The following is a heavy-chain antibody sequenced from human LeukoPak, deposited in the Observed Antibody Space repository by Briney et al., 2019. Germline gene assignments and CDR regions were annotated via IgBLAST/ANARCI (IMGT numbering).Heavy chain of an antibody. V-gene: IGHV3-11*01. CDR2: ISSSCSNI. CDR3: AKLGVPAARYWQQPSVGYFDL. Sequence: PGESLRLSCAASGFTFSDYYMSWLRQAPGKGLEWVSYISSSCSNIYYADSVKGRFTISRDNAQNSLYLQMNSLRAEDTAVYYGAKLGVPAARYWQQPSVGYFDLWGRGTLVTVSS. J-gene: IGHJ2*01. CDR1: GFTFSDYY. D-gene: IGHD2-2*01.